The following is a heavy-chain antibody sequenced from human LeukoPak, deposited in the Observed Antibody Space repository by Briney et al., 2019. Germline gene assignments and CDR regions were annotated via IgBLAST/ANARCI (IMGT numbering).Heavy chain of an antibody. CDR1: GFTFSSYG. J-gene: IGHJ6*04. V-gene: IGHV3-33*01. D-gene: IGHD4-17*01. Sequence: GRSLRLSCAASGFTFSSYGMHWVRQAPGKGLEWVAVIWYDGSNKYYADSVKGRFTISRDNSKNTLYLQMNSLRAEDTAVYYCARDCSPMTTVTRSLRLGYYYGMDVWGKGTTVTVSS. CDR2: IWYDGSNK. CDR3: ARDCSPMTTVTRSLRLGYYYGMDV.